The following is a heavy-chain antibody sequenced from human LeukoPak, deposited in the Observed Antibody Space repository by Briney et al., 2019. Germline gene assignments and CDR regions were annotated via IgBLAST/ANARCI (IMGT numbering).Heavy chain of an antibody. CDR2: ISPYNGNT. Sequence: ASVKVSCKASGYTFTSYGISWVRQAPGQGLEWMGWISPYNGNTNYAQKLQGRVTMTTDTSTSTAYMELRSLRSDDTAVYYCAIALRVGAAGSHAFDIWGQGTMVTVSP. CDR3: AIALRVGAAGSHAFDI. D-gene: IGHD1-26*01. CDR1: GYTFTSYG. J-gene: IGHJ3*02. V-gene: IGHV1-18*01.